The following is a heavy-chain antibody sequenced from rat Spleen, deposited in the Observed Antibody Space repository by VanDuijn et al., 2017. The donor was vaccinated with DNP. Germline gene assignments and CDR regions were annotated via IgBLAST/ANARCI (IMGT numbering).Heavy chain of an antibody. V-gene: IGHV3-1*01. CDR1: GYSITSNY. CDR3: ATGGAGIWFAY. CDR2: ISYSGST. D-gene: IGHD4-6*01. Sequence: EVQLQESGSGLVKPSQSLSLACSVTGYSITSNYWGWIRKFPGNKLEYIGHISYSGSTNYNPSLRSRLSITRDTSKNQFFLQLNSVTTEDTATYYCATGGAGIWFAYWGQGVMVTVSS. J-gene: IGHJ2*01.